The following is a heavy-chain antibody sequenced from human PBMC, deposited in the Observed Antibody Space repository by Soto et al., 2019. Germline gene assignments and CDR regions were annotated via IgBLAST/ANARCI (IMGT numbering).Heavy chain of an antibody. D-gene: IGHD3-10*01. CDR2: ISGSGGST. Sequence: GGSPRLSRAASGFTFSSYGMSWVRQAPGKGLEWVSAISGSGGSTYYADSVKGRFTISRDNSKNTLYLQMNSLRAEETAVYYCTTAKGNAFDIWGQGTMVTVSS. J-gene: IGHJ3*02. V-gene: IGHV3-23*01. CDR3: TTAKGNAFDI. CDR1: GFTFSSYG.